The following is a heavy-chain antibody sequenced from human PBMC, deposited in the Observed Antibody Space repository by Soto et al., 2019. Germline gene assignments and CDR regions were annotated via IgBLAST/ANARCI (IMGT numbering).Heavy chain of an antibody. Sequence: LSLTCTVSGGSISSNSYYWDWIRQPPGKGLEWIGSLFYSGATYHIPSLQSRVTISVDTSKNQFSLHLRSVTAADTATYYCATLKQEPYWGQGTPVTSPQ. CDR3: ATLKQEPY. CDR1: GGSISSNSYY. J-gene: IGHJ4*02. D-gene: IGHD1-26*01. CDR2: LFYSGAT. V-gene: IGHV4-39*01.